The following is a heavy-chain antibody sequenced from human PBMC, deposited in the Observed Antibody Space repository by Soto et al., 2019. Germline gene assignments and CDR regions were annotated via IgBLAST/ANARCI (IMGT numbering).Heavy chain of an antibody. V-gene: IGHV3-23*01. CDR3: AKASCGSECYYRLDV. Sequence: EVQLLESRGGLAQPGGSLRLACAASGFIFSSHAMSWVRQAPGKGLEWVSAISGSGGRTFYADSVKGRLSISRDNSQNTLYLQMNSLRAEDTAVYYCAKASCGSECYYRLDVCGTGTTVTVSS. CDR2: ISGSGGRT. J-gene: IGHJ6*04. D-gene: IGHD2-21*01. CDR1: GFIFSSHA.